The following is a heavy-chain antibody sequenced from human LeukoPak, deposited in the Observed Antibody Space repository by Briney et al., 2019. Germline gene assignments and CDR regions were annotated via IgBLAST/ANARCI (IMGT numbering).Heavy chain of an antibody. CDR3: AREQAPYYYDPEFAFDI. CDR2: INAYNGNT. Sequence: ASVKVSCKASGYTFTSYGISWVRQAPGQGLEWMGWINAYNGNTNYAQKLQGRVTMTTDTSTSTAYMELRSLRSDDTAVYYCAREQAPYYYDPEFAFDIWGQGTMVTVSS. CDR1: GYTFTSYG. J-gene: IGHJ3*02. V-gene: IGHV1-18*01. D-gene: IGHD3-22*01.